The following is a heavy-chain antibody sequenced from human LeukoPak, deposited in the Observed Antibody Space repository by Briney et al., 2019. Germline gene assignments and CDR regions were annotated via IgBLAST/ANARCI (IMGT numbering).Heavy chain of an antibody. J-gene: IGHJ5*02. CDR2: IYYSGST. CDR3: ARDQGVYWFDP. D-gene: IGHD2-8*01. Sequence: SETLSLTCTVSGGSISSYYWSWIRQPPGKGPEWIGYIYYSGSTNYNPSLKSRVTISVDTSKNQFSLKLSSVTAADTAVYYCARDQGVYWFDPWGQGTLVTVSS. V-gene: IGHV4-59*01. CDR1: GGSISSYY.